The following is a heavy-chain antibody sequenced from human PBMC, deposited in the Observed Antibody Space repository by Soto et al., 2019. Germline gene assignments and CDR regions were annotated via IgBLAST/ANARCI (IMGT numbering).Heavy chain of an antibody. V-gene: IGHV3-21*01. Sequence: GGSLRLSCAASGFTFSSYSMNWVRQAPGKGLEWVSSISSSSSYIYYADSVKGRFTISRDNAKNSLYLQMNSLRAEDTAVYYCHGSGYELDYGMDVWGQGTTVTVSS. CDR2: ISSSSSYI. CDR1: GFTFSSYS. D-gene: IGHD5-12*01. J-gene: IGHJ6*02. CDR3: HGSGYELDYGMDV.